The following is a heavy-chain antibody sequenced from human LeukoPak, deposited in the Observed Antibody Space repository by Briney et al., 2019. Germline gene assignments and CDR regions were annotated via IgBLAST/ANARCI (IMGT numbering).Heavy chain of an antibody. D-gene: IGHD4-11*01. CDR3: ARDTYSKDYYYYYGMDV. J-gene: IGHJ6*02. V-gene: IGHV4-61*01. Sequence: LETLSLTCTVSGGSVSSGSYYWSWIRQPPGKGLEWIGYIYYSGSTNYNPSLKSRVTISVDTSKNQFSLKLSSVTAADTAVYYCARDTYSKDYYYYYGMDVWGQGTTVTVSS. CDR1: GGSVSSGSYY. CDR2: IYYSGST.